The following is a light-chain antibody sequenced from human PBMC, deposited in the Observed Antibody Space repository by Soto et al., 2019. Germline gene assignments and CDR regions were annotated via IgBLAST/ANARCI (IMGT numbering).Light chain of an antibody. CDR3: AAWGDSLNGRV. V-gene: IGLV1-44*01. J-gene: IGLJ1*01. CDR1: NSNIGSNT. CDR2: YDN. Sequence: QSVPTQPPSASGTPGQRVTISCSGSNSNIGSNTVNWYQQLPGTAPKLLIYYDNLRPSGVPDRISGSKSGTSASLAISGLQSDDEADYYCAAWGDSLNGRVFGTGTKVNVL.